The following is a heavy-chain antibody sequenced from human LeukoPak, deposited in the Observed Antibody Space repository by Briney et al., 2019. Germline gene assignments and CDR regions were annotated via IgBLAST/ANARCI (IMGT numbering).Heavy chain of an antibody. V-gene: IGHV3-74*01. D-gene: IGHD2/OR15-2a*01. CDR3: ARFSRGNPDY. CDR2: INTDGIST. Sequence: GGSLRLSCAASGFTFSSYWMHWVRQAPGKGLVRVSRINTDGISTSYADSVKGRFTISRDNAKNTLCLQMNSLRAEDTAVYYCARFSRGNPDYWGQGTLVTVSS. J-gene: IGHJ4*02. CDR1: GFTFSSYW.